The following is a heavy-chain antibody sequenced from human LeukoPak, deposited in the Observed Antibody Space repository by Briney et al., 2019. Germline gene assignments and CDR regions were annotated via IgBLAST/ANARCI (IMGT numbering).Heavy chain of an antibody. CDR3: ARDHGGFDY. D-gene: IGHD3-16*01. CDR1: GFTFSSYA. V-gene: IGHV3-30*04. Sequence: GGSLRLSCAASGFTFSSYAMHWVRQAPGKGLEWVAVISYDGSNKYYADSVKGRFTISRDNSKNTLYLQMNSLRAEDTAVYYCARDHGGFDYWGQGTLVTVSS. CDR2: ISYDGSNK. J-gene: IGHJ4*02.